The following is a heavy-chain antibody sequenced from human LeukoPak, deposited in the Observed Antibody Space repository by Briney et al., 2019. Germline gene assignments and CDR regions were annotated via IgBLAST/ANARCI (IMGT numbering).Heavy chain of an antibody. J-gene: IGHJ6*03. CDR3: ARVVMKAFYYYYMDV. V-gene: IGHV1-8*01. CDR1: GYTFTELA. CDR2: INPANGDT. Sequence: ASVKVSCKVSGYTFTELAMNWVRQAPGKGLEWMGWINPANGDTIYAQKFQGRVTMTRSISKNTAYMELSRLRSEDTAVYFCARVVMKAFYYYYMDVWGKGTT. D-gene: IGHD2-21*01.